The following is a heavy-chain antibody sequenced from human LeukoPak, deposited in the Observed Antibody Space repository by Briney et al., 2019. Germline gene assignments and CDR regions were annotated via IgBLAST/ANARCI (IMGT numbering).Heavy chain of an antibody. Sequence: SETLSLTCTVSGGSISSYYWSWIRQPPGKGLEWIGYIYTSGSTNYNPSLKSRVTISVDTSKNQFSLKLSSVTAADTAVYYCARGPYQLPQSWFDPWGQGTLVTVSS. CDR1: GGSISSYY. J-gene: IGHJ5*02. CDR2: IYTSGST. D-gene: IGHD2-2*01. CDR3: ARGPYQLPQSWFDP. V-gene: IGHV4-4*09.